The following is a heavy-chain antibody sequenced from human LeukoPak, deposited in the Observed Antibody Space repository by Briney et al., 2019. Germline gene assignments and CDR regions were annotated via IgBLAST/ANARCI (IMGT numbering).Heavy chain of an antibody. CDR3: ARIDSSGWYLYGY. Sequence: KVSCKASGYTFTSYGISWVRQAPGQGLEWMGRIIPILGIANYAQKFQGRVTITADKSTSTAYMELSSLRSEDTAVYYCARIDSSGWYLYGYWGQGTLVTVSS. V-gene: IGHV1-69*04. CDR1: GYTFTSYG. D-gene: IGHD6-19*01. J-gene: IGHJ4*02. CDR2: IIPILGIA.